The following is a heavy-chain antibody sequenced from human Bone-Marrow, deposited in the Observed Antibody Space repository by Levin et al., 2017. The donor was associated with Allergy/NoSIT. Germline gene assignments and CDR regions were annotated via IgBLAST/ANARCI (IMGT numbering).Heavy chain of an antibody. CDR3: AREAAGLNFDY. V-gene: IGHV4-39*02. CDR2: IFYSGST. D-gene: IGHD6-13*01. J-gene: IGHJ4*02. CDR1: GDSASSTTHY. Sequence: SETLSLTCTISGDSASSTTHYWGWIRQPPGKGLEWIGNIFYSGSTYYNPSLKSRVTISKDTSKNQFSLKLTSVTAADTAVYHCAREAAGLNFDYWGQGALVTVSS.